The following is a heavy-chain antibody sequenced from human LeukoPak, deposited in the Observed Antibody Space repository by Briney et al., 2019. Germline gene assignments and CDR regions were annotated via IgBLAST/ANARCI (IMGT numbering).Heavy chain of an antibody. Sequence: PGGSLRLSCVASGVTFTQYWMTWVRQAPGKGLEWVARLHPDGSERNYVGSVEGRFTVFGDNAKSSLFLQMHSLRVEDTAVYYCARGGYSFDYLGQGTLVTVHS. CDR3: ARGGYSFDY. CDR1: GVTFTQYW. CDR2: LHPDGSER. J-gene: IGHJ4*02. V-gene: IGHV3-7*01. D-gene: IGHD5-12*01.